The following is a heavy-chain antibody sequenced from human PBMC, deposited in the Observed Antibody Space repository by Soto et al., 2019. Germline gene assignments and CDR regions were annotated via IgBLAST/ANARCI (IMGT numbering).Heavy chain of an antibody. V-gene: IGHV3-48*02. D-gene: IGHD2-21*02. CDR3: ARDSVVTAIPGAFDI. J-gene: IGHJ3*02. CDR1: GFTFSSYS. Sequence: EVQLVESGGGLVQPGGSLRLSCAASGFTFSSYSMNWVRQAPGKGLEWVSYISSSSSTIYYADSVKGRFTISRDNAKNSLYLQMNSLRDEDTAVYYCARDSVVTAIPGAFDIWGQGTMVTVSS. CDR2: ISSSSSTI.